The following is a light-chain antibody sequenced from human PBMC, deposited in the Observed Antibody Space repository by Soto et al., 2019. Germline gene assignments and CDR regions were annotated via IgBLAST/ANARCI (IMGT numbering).Light chain of an antibody. CDR3: QQYSKWPT. CDR2: AAS. V-gene: IGKV1-9*01. CDR1: QGISSY. J-gene: IGKJ1*01. Sequence: QLTQSPSSLSASVGDRVAITCRASQGISSYLAWYQKKPGKAPNLLIYAASTLQSGVPSRFSGSGSGTDFTLTISGLEPEDFALYYCQQYSKWPTFGRGTKVDIK.